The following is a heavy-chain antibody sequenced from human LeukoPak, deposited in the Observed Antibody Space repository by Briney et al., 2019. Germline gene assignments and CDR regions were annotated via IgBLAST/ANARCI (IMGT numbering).Heavy chain of an antibody. CDR1: GGSISSYY. CDR2: IYYSGST. J-gene: IGHJ3*02. V-gene: IGHV4-59*01. CDR3: ARFTYYYGSGSNDAFDI. Sequence: SETLSLTCTVSGGSISSYYWSWIRQPPGKGLEWIGYIYYSGSTNYNPSLKSRVTISVDTSKNQSSLKLSSVTAADTAVYYCARFTYYYGSGSNDAFDIWGQGTMVTVSS. D-gene: IGHD3-10*01.